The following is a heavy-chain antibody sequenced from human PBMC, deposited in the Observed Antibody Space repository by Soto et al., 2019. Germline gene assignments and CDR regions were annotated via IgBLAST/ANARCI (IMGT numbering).Heavy chain of an antibody. CDR3: ARVWQQLAYDAFDI. V-gene: IGHV3-30-3*01. D-gene: IGHD6-13*01. CDR1: GFTFSSYA. Sequence: GGSLRLSCAASGFTFSSYAMHWVRQAPGKGLEWVAVISYDGSNKYYADSVKGRFTISRDNSKNTLYLQMNSLRAEDTAVYYCARVWQQLAYDAFDIWGQGTMVTVSS. CDR2: ISYDGSNK. J-gene: IGHJ3*02.